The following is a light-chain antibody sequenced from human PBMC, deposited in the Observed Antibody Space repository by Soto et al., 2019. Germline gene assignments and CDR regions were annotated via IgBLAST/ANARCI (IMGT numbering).Light chain of an antibody. CDR3: AAWDDSLNGPV. V-gene: IGLV1-44*01. CDR2: SEN. J-gene: IGLJ2*01. CDR1: SSNIGRNT. Sequence: QSVLTQPPSASGTPGQRVTISCSGSSSNIGRNTVNWYQQLPGTAPKLLIYSENQRPSGVPDRFSGSKSGTSASLAVSGLQSEDEADYYCAAWDDSLNGPVFGGGTKVTVL.